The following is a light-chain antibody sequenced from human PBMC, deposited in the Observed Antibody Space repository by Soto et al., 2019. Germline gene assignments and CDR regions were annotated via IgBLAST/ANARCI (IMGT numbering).Light chain of an antibody. J-gene: IGLJ2*01. Sequence: QSALTQPPSASGSPGQSVAISCTGTSSDVGGYNYVSWYQQHPGKAPKLMIYDVTNRPSGVSNRFSGSKSGNTASLTISGLQAEDEADYYCSSFTSSGTRDVVFGGATKLTVL. CDR1: SSDVGGYNY. V-gene: IGLV2-14*01. CDR2: DVT. CDR3: SSFTSSGTRDVV.